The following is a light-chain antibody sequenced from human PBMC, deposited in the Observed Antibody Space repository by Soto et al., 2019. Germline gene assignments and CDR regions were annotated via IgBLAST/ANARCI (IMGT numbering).Light chain of an antibody. V-gene: IGKV1-27*01. J-gene: IGKJ5*01. CDR1: QLISNY. CDR3: QEYHSAPLT. CDR2: AAS. Sequence: DIQMTQSPSSLSASVGDRVTITCRASQLISNYLAWYQQKPGKVPKLLIYAASTLQSGVPSRFSGSGSGTYFSLTISSLQPEDVATYYCQEYHSAPLTFGQGTRLEIK.